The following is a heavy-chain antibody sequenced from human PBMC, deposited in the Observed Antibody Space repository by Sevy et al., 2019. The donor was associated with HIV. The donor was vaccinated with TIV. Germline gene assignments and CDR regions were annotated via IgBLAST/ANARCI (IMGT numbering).Heavy chain of an antibody. V-gene: IGHV7-4-1*02. CDR1: GYTFTKYG. CDR2: INTNTGIP. J-gene: IGHJ4*02. CDR3: AIGIGQQLTVIFDY. Sequence: VSVKVSCKASGYTFTKYGMNWVRQAPGQGPEWMGWINTNTGIPTYDQGFTGRFVFSLDTSVSTAHLLISSLKTDDTAVYYCAIGIGQQLTVIFDYWGQGTPVTVSS. D-gene: IGHD6-13*01.